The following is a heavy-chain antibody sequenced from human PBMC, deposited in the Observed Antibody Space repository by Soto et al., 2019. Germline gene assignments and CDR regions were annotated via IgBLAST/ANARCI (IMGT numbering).Heavy chain of an antibody. CDR2: IKQDGSEQ. V-gene: IGHV3-7*01. J-gene: IGHJ2*01. CDR1: GFSFSAYW. CDR3: ARDFDV. Sequence: EVQLVESGGGLVQPGGSLRLSCEASGFSFSAYWMSWVRQAPGKGLEWVANIKQDGSEQYYVDSVKGRFTISRNNAKKSLYLQMNSLRAEDTAVFYCARDFDVWGGGTLVTVSS.